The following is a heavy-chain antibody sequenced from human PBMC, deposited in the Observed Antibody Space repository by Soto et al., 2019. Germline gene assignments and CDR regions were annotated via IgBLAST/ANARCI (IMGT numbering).Heavy chain of an antibody. V-gene: IGHV1-2*04. CDR2: INPNSGGT. J-gene: IGHJ3*02. D-gene: IGHD5-12*01. CDR3: ARDIVARGAFDI. CDR1: GYTFTRYY. Sequence: GASMKVSRKGSGYTFTRYYIHWVRPAPGQGLEWMGWINPNSGGTNYAQKFQGWVTMTRDTSISTAYMELSRLRSDDTAVYYCARDIVARGAFDIWGQGTMVTVSS.